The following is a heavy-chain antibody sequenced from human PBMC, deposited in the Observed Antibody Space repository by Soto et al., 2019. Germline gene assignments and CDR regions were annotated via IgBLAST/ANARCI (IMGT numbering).Heavy chain of an antibody. J-gene: IGHJ3*02. CDR1: GGTFSSYA. Sequence: GASVKVSCKASGGTFSSYAISWVRQAPGQGLEWMGGIIPIFGTANYAQKFQGRVTITADESTSTAYMELSSLRSEDTAVYYCARAPIAVAGLDAFDIWGQGTMVTVSS. CDR2: IIPIFGTA. V-gene: IGHV1-69*13. CDR3: ARAPIAVAGLDAFDI. D-gene: IGHD6-19*01.